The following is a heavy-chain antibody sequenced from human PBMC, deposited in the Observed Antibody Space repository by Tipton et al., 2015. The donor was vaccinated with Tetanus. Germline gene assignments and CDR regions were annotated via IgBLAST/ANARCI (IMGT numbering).Heavy chain of an antibody. CDR3: VRARGFDFGTKGFDL. D-gene: IGHD5-12*01. V-gene: IGHV3-43*01. Sequence: SLRLSCAASGFTLDDYTMHWVRQAPGKGLEWVSLISWDGGSTYYADSVKGRFTISRDNSKNSLYLQMNSLRTEDTALYYCVRARGFDFGTKGFDLWGQGTLVTVSS. J-gene: IGHJ3*01. CDR1: GFTLDDYT. CDR2: ISWDGGST.